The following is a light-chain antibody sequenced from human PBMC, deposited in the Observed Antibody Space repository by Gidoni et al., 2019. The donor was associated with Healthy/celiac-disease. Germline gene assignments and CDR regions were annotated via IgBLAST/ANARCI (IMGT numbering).Light chain of an antibody. CDR3: QAWVSTTAV. CDR1: KLGDKY. J-gene: IGLJ3*02. Sequence: SYELTHPPSVSVSPGQTASITCSGDKLGDKYACWYQQKPGQPPVWVIYQDSKRPSGIPERFSGSNSGNTATLTISGTQAMDEADYYCQAWVSTTAVFGGGTRLTVL. V-gene: IGLV3-1*01. CDR2: QDS.